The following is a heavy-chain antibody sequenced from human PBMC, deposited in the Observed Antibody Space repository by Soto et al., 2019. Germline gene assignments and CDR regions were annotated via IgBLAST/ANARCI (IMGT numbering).Heavy chain of an antibody. V-gene: IGHV4-59*08. CDR1: GGFISSYY. CDR2: IYYSGST. J-gene: IGHJ4*02. D-gene: IGHD2-2*02. CDR3: ARRYRACFDY. Sequence: SETLSVTCTVSGGFISSYYWSWIRQPPGKGLEWIGYIYYSGSTNYNPSLKSRVTISVDTSKNQFSLKLSSVTAADTAVYYCARRYRACFDYWGQGTLVTGSS.